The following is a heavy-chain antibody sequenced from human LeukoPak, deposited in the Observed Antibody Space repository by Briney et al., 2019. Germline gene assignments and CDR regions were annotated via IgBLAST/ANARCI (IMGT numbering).Heavy chain of an antibody. CDR1: GGSISSYY. V-gene: IGHV4-59*01. CDR3: ARAPRDSSSWYPFDY. Sequence: SETLSLTCTVSGGSISSYYWSWIRQPPGKGLEWIGYIYYSGSTNYSPSLKSRVTISVDTSKNQFSLKLSSVTAADTAVCYCARAPRDSSSWYPFDYWGQGTLVTVSS. J-gene: IGHJ4*02. CDR2: IYYSGST. D-gene: IGHD6-13*01.